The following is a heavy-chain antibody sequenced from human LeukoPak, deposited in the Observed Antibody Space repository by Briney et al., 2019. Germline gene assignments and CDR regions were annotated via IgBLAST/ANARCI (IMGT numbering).Heavy chain of an antibody. CDR1: GLTVNDNY. V-gene: IGHV3-53*01. J-gene: IGHJ4*02. CDR2: IFPDGQT. D-gene: IGHD4-17*01. Sequence: GGSLRLSCAISGLTVNDNYMGWVRQAPGKGLEWVSLIFPDGQTYYADFVQGRFSISRDMSRNTLFLDMSSLRAEDTAVFFCARANPVYGDFDYWGQGTLVTVSS. CDR3: ARANPVYGDFDY.